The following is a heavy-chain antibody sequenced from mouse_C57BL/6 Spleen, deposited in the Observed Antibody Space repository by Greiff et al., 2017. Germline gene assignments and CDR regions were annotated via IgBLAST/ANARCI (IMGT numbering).Heavy chain of an antibody. CDR3: TRAGDYDVYYAMDY. V-gene: IGHV5-9-1*02. Sequence: EVKLVESGEGLVKPGGSLKLSCAASGFTFSSYAMSWVRQTPEKRLEWVAYISSGGDYIYYADTVKGRFTISRDNARNTLYLQMSSLKSEDTAMYYCTRAGDYDVYYAMDYWGQGTSVTVSS. J-gene: IGHJ4*01. CDR2: ISSGGDYI. D-gene: IGHD2-4*01. CDR1: GFTFSSYA.